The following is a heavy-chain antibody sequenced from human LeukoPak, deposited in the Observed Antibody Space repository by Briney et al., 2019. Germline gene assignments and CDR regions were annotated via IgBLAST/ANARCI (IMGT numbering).Heavy chain of an antibody. D-gene: IGHD1-20*01. V-gene: IGHV3-23*01. CDR3: AKDESITGTLYYYSYYGMDV. Sequence: PGGSLRLSCTASGFTFSNYAMSWVRQAPGKGLEWVSSITASGDSAYYADSVKGRFTISRDNSKNTLYLQMNSLRAEDTAVYYCAKDESITGTLYYYSYYGMDVWGQGTTVTVSS. CDR1: GFTFSNYA. J-gene: IGHJ6*02. CDR2: ITASGDSA.